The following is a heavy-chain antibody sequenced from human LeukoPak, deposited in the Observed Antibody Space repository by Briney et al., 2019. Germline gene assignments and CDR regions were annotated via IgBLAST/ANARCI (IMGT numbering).Heavy chain of an antibody. J-gene: IGHJ4*02. CDR2: FSYDGITT. CDR1: GFTFSRFP. Sequence: PGGSLRLSCAASGFTFSRFPFHWVRQAPGKGLEWVALFSYDGITTHYAASVKGRFTVSRDGSKNTLYLQMNSLRAEDTAVYYCARGKSDSSGYDYILDYWGQGTLVTVSS. V-gene: IGHV3-30*01. D-gene: IGHD5-12*01. CDR3: ARGKSDSSGYDYILDY.